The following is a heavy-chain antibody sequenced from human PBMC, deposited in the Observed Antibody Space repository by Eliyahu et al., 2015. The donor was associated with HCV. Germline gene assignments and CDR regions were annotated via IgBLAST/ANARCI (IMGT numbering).Heavy chain of an antibody. J-gene: IGHJ2*01. CDR2: IXYSGST. Sequence: QVQLQESGPGLVKPSETLSLTCTVSGGSISSYYWXWIRQPPGKGLEWIGYIXYSGSTNYHPSLKSRVTISVDTSKNQFSLKLSSVTAADTAVYYCARVQAPQGSDWYFDLWGRGTLVTVSS. D-gene: IGHD1-14*01. CDR1: GGSISSYY. V-gene: IGHV4-59*01. CDR3: ARVQAPQGSDWYFDL.